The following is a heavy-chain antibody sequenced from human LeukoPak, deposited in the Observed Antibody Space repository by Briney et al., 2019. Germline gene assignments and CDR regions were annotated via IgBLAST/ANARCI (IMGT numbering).Heavy chain of an antibody. D-gene: IGHD6-13*01. J-gene: IGHJ4*02. CDR2: ISSSGSML. Sequence: GGSLRLSCTVSGYTFSDYYMSWVRQAPGKGLEWVSYISSSGSMLHYADSVEGRFTISRDNGKSSLYLQMSSLRVEDTAVYYCTRRPYSSSWYYFDYWGQGTLVTVSS. CDR1: GYTFSDYY. CDR3: TRRPYSSSWYYFDY. V-gene: IGHV3-11*04.